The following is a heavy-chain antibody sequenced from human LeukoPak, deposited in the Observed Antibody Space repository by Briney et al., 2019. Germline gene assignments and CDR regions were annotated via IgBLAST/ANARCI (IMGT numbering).Heavy chain of an antibody. CDR2: INHSGST. V-gene: IGHV4-34*01. CDR3: ARSRFTVTTRYYYYYGMDV. CDR1: GGSFSGYY. D-gene: IGHD4-17*01. J-gene: IGHJ6*02. Sequence: ASETLSLTCAVYGGSFSGYYWSWIRQPPGKGLEWIGEINHSGSTNYNPSLKSRDTISVDTSKKQFSLKLSSVTAADTAVYYCARSRFTVTTRYYYYYGMDVWGQGTTVTVSS.